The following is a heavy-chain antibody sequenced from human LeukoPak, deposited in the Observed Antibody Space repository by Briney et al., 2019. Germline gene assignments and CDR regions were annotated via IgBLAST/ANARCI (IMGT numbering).Heavy chain of an antibody. CDR1: GGSFSGYY. J-gene: IGHJ3*02. Sequence: SETLSLTCAVYGGSFSGYYWSWIRQPPGKGLEWIGCIDYTGSTNYNPSPKSRLAISEDTSKNQFSLILSSVTAADTAVYYCARGANNGDYGLDVFDIWGQGTMVTVSS. D-gene: IGHD4-17*01. V-gene: IGHV4-59*01. CDR2: IDYTGST. CDR3: ARGANNGDYGLDVFDI.